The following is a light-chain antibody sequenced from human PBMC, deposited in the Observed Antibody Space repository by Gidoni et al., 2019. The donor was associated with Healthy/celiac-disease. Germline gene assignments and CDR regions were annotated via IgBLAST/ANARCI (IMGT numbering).Light chain of an antibody. CDR3: QQYGSSPPGGSQFRILT. CDR2: GAS. J-gene: IGKJ3*01. CDR1: QSVSSSY. Sequence: EIVLTQSPGTLSSSPGERATLSCRASQSVSSSYLAWYQQKPGQAPRLLIYGASSRATGIPDRFSGSGSGTDFTLTISRLEPEDFAVYYCQQYGSSPPGGSQFRILTFGPGTKVDIK. V-gene: IGKV3-20*01.